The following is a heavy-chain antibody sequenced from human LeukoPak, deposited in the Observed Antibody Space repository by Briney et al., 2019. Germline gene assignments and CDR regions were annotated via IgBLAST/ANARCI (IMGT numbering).Heavy chain of an antibody. CDR3: ARDLRGYQDY. Sequence: GGALRLSCVASGFTFSSYEMNWVRQAPGKGREWVSYISSGGRGKDYADSVKGRFTISRDSAKNSLYLQMNSLRAEDTAVYYCARDLRGYQDYWGQGTLVSVSS. CDR1: GFTFSSYE. V-gene: IGHV3-48*03. CDR2: ISSGGRGK. J-gene: IGHJ4*02. D-gene: IGHD2-2*01.